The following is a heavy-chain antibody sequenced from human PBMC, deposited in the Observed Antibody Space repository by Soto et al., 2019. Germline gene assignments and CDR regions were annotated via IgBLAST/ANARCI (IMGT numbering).Heavy chain of an antibody. D-gene: IGHD5-12*01. J-gene: IGHJ5*02. CDR3: AKVPNDIMGWFDP. CDR1: GYTFTSYG. Sequence: QVQLVQSGVEVKKPGASVKVSCKASGYTFTSYGISWVRQAPGQGLEWMAWISAYNGNTKYAQKVQGRVTMTTDTSTSTAYIELRSLRSDDAAVYYGAKVPNDIMGWFDPLGQGTLVSVSS. V-gene: IGHV1-18*01. CDR2: ISAYNGNT.